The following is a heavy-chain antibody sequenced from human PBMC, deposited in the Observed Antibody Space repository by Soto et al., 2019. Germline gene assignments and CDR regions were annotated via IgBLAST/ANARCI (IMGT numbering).Heavy chain of an antibody. J-gene: IGHJ6*02. D-gene: IGHD3-9*01. Sequence: ASVKVSCKASGYTFTSYYMHWVRQAPGQGLEWMGIINPSGGSTNYPQKFQGRVTMTRDTSTSTVYMELSSLRSEDTALYYCARGGYLDPLLEAYYYYGMDVWGQGTTVTVSS. CDR3: ARGGYLDPLLEAYYYYGMDV. V-gene: IGHV1-46*01. CDR1: GYTFTSYY. CDR2: INPSGGST.